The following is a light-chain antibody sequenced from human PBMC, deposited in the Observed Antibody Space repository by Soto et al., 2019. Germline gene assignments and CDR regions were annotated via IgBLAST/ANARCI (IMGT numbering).Light chain of an antibody. Sequence: DIQMTQSPSTLSASVGDRVTITCRASQSISSWLAWYQQKPGKAPKLLIYDASSLERGVPSRFSGSGSGTEFTLTISSLQPDDFATYHCQQYNSYPWTFGQGTKVEIK. J-gene: IGKJ1*01. CDR2: DAS. CDR3: QQYNSYPWT. CDR1: QSISSW. V-gene: IGKV1-5*01.